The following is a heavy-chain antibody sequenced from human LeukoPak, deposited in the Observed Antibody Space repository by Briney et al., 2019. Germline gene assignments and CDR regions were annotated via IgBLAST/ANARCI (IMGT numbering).Heavy chain of an antibody. J-gene: IGHJ4*02. D-gene: IGHD2-15*01. CDR1: GFTFSSYV. CDR2: ISSSGDST. CDR3: AKSAVGAAYYFDY. Sequence: PGGSLRLSCAASGFTFSSYVMSWVRQAPGKGLEWVSDISSSGDSTHYADSVKGRFTISRDNSKNTLFLQMNSLRAEDTAVYYCAKSAVGAAYYFDYWGQGTLVTVSS. V-gene: IGHV3-23*01.